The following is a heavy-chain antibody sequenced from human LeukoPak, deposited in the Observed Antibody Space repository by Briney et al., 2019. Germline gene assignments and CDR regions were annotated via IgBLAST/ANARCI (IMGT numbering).Heavy chain of an antibody. CDR3: AREVVPAALAGY. Sequence: GGSLRLSCAASGFTLSNYWMSWVRQAPGKGLEWVANINQDGSEKYYADSVKGRFTISRDNSKNTLYLQMNSLRAEDTAVYYCAREVVPAALAGYWGQGTLVTVSS. CDR2: INQDGSEK. D-gene: IGHD2-2*01. CDR1: GFTLSNYW. J-gene: IGHJ4*02. V-gene: IGHV3-7*01.